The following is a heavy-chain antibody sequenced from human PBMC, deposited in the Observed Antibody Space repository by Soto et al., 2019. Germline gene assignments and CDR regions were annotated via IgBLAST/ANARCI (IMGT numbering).Heavy chain of an antibody. CDR2: IRSSGSTI. Sequence: QVQLVESGGGLVKPGGSLRLSCVASGFTFSDYYMSWIRQAPGKGLEWVSYIRSSGSTIYYADSVKGRFTISRDNAKNSLNLQMNTLRAEDTALDYFAKGRFDTPMVTCPFYYGMDVWGQGTTVTVSS. CDR1: GFTFSDYY. V-gene: IGHV3-11*01. D-gene: IGHD5-18*01. J-gene: IGHJ6*02. CDR3: AKGRFDTPMVTCPFYYGMDV.